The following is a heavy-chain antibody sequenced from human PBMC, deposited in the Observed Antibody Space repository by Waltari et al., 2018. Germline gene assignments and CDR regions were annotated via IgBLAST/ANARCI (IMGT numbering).Heavy chain of an antibody. CDR2: IYHGGTT. CDR3: ARGGYYDSSGYYPSDAFDI. D-gene: IGHD3-22*01. CDR1: GGSISSGGYS. J-gene: IGHJ3*02. V-gene: IGHV4-30-2*01. Sequence: QLQLQESGSGLLKPSQTLSLTCVVSGGSISSGGYSWSWIRQPPGKGLEWIGYIYHGGTTYHNPSLKSRVTISADRSKNQFSLKLSSVTAADTAVYYCARGGYYDSSGYYPSDAFDIWGQGTMVTVSS.